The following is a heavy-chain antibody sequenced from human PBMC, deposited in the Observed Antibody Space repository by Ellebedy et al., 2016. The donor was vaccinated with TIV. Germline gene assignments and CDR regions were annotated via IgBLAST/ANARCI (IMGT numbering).Heavy chain of an antibody. CDR3: ARLDSYSSSWYPLDY. CDR1: GGSFSGYY. V-gene: IGHV4-34*01. CDR2: INHSGST. J-gene: IGHJ4*02. Sequence: SETLSLTCAVYGGSFSGYYWSWIRQPPGKGLEWIGEINHSGSTNYNPSLKSRVTISVDTSKNQFSLKLSSVTAADTAVYYCARLDSYSSSWYPLDYWGQGTLVTVSS. D-gene: IGHD6-13*01.